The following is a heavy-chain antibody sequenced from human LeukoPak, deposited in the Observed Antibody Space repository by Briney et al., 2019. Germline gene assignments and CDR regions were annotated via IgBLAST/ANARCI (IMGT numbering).Heavy chain of an antibody. D-gene: IGHD2-15*01. CDR1: GFTFSSYA. CDR3: ASGEAIVVVVAATVDY. J-gene: IGHJ4*02. CDR2: ISYDGSNK. Sequence: GRSLRLSCAASGFTFSSYAMHWVRQAPGKGLEWVAVISYDGSNKYYADSVKGRFTISRDNSKNTLYLQMNSLRAEDTAVYYCASGEAIVVVVAATVDYWGQGTLVTVSS. V-gene: IGHV3-30-3*01.